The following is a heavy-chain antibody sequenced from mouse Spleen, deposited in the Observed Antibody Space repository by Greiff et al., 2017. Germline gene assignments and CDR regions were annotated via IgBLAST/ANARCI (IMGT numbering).Heavy chain of an antibody. CDR3: ARHVPNWDRGFYYAMDY. V-gene: IGHV1-62-2*01. CDR2: FYPGSGSI. J-gene: IGHJ4*01. CDR1: GYTFTEYT. D-gene: IGHD4-1*02. Sequence: VQLQQSGAEPVKPGASVKLSCKASGYTFTEYTIHWVKQRSGQGLEWIGWFYPGSGSIKYNEKFKDKATLTADKSSSTVYMELSRLTSEDSAVYFCARHVPNWDRGFYYAMDYWGQGTSVTVSS.